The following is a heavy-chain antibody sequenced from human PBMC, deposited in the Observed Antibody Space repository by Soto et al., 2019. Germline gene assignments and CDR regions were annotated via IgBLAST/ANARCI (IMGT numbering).Heavy chain of an antibody. V-gene: IGHV1-2*04. D-gene: IGHD2-8*01. Sequence: ASVKVSCKASGYTFTGYYMHWVRQAPGQGLEWMGWINPNSGGTNYAQKFQGWVTMTRDTSISTAYMELSRLRSDDTAVYYCARGPGLVLMVYAMDFDYWGQGTLVTVSS. J-gene: IGHJ4*02. CDR1: GYTFTGYY. CDR2: INPNSGGT. CDR3: ARGPGLVLMVYAMDFDY.